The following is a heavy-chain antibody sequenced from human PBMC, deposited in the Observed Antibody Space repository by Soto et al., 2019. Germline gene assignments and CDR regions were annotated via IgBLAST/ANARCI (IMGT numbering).Heavy chain of an antibody. V-gene: IGHV1-8*02. CDR3: ASPRLSSDGTTPIDY. CDR1: GYTFTSYA. Sequence: ASVKVSCKASGYTFTSYAMHWVRQAPGQGLEWMGWLNPKSGMTGSAQKFQGRVTMTRDSSISTVSMELSSLRSEDTAVYYCASPRLSSDGTTPIDYWGQGTLVTVSS. J-gene: IGHJ4*02. CDR2: LNPKSGMT. D-gene: IGHD1-1*01.